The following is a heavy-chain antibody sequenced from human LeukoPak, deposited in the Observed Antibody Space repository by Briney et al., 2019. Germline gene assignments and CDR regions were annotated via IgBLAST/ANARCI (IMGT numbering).Heavy chain of an antibody. V-gene: IGHV3-53*01. Sequence: GGSLRLSRAASGFTVSSNYMSWVRQAPGKGLEWVSVIYSGGSTYYADSVKGRFTISRDNSKNTLYLQMNSLRAEDTAVYYCARGGGRYYDFWTPGGFDYWGQGTLVTVSS. CDR2: IYSGGST. CDR3: ARGGGRYYDFWTPGGFDY. CDR1: GFTVSSNY. D-gene: IGHD3-3*01. J-gene: IGHJ4*02.